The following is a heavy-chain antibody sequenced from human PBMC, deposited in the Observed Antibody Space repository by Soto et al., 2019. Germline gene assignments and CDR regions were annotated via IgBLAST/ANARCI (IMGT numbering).Heavy chain of an antibody. Sequence: PGGSLRLSCAASGFTFSSYSMNWVRQAPGKGLEWVSYISSSSSTIYYADSVKGRFTISRDNAKNSLYLQMNSLRDEDTAVYYCARGGMDTAMVYYYYGMDVWGQGTTVTAP. J-gene: IGHJ6*02. CDR2: ISSSSSTI. CDR1: GFTFSSYS. V-gene: IGHV3-48*02. CDR3: ARGGMDTAMVYYYYGMDV. D-gene: IGHD5-18*01.